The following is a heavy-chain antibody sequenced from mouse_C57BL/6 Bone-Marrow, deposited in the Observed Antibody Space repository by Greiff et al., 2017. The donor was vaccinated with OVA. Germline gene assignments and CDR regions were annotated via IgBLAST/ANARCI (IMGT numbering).Heavy chain of an antibody. CDR3: ARRGGYAMDY. CDR2: ISSGGSYT. J-gene: IGHJ4*01. CDR1: GFTFSSYG. Sequence: DVMLVESGGDLVKPGGSLKLSCAASGFTFSSYGMSWVRQTPDKRLEWVATISSGGSYTYYPDSVKGRFTISRDNAKNTLYLQMSSLKSEDTAMYYCARRGGYAMDYWGQGTSVTVSS. V-gene: IGHV5-6*02.